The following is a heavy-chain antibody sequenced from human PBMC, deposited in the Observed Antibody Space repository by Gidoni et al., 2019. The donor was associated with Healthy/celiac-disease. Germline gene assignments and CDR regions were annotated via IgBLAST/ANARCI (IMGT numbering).Heavy chain of an antibody. Sequence: QLQLQESGPGLVKPSETLSLTCTVSGGSISSSSYYWGWIRQPPGKGLEWIGSIYYSGSTYYNPSLKSRVTISVDTSKNQFSLKLSSVTAADTAVYYCARLPDSSSLGIDYWGQGTLVTVSS. D-gene: IGHD6-6*01. J-gene: IGHJ4*02. CDR1: GGSISSSSYY. CDR2: IYYSGST. V-gene: IGHV4-39*01. CDR3: ARLPDSSSLGIDY.